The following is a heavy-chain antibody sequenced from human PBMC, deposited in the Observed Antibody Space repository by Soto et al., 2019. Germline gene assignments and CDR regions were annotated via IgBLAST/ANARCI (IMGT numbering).Heavy chain of an antibody. V-gene: IGHV4-34*01. D-gene: IGHD1-7*01. CDR2: INHSGST. CDR3: ARGLVRLELRDAVRFDP. J-gene: IGHJ5*02. Sequence: QVQLQQWGAGLLKPSETLSLTCAVYGGSFSGYYWSWIRQPPGKGLEWIGEINHSGSTNYNPSLKSRVTISVDTSKNQFSLKLSSVTAADTAVYYCARGLVRLELRDAVRFDPWGQGTLVTVSS. CDR1: GGSFSGYY.